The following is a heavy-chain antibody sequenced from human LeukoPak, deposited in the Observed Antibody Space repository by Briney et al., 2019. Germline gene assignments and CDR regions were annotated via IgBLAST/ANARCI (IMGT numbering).Heavy chain of an antibody. D-gene: IGHD3-10*01. V-gene: IGHV6-1*01. Sequence: SQTLSLTCAISGDSVSSNSAAWNWIRQSPSRGLEWLGRTYYRSKWYNDYAVSVKSRITINPDTSKNQFSLKLSSVTAADTAVYYCARATYGSGNFDYWGQGTLVTVSS. CDR2: TYYRSKWYN. CDR3: ARATYGSGNFDY. J-gene: IGHJ4*02. CDR1: GDSVSSNSAA.